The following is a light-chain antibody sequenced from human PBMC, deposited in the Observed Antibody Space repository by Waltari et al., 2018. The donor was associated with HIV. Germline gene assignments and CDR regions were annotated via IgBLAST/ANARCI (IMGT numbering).Light chain of an antibody. Sequence: SYELTQPPSVSVAPGQTATITCSGDALPKQYGDGYQQKPVQAPVVVIYKDSDRPSGIPERFSGSSSGTTVTLTISGVQAEDEADYYCQSSDSSGNYWAFGGGTKLTVL. CDR3: QSSDSSGNYWA. CDR2: KDS. J-gene: IGLJ3*02. V-gene: IGLV3-25*03. CDR1: ALPKQY.